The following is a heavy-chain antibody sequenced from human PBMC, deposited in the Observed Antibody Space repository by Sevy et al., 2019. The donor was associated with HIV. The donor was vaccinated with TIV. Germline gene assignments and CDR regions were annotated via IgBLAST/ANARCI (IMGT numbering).Heavy chain of an antibody. D-gene: IGHD2-2*01. CDR3: AKVDGSYCSRTSCYSLDY. CDR2: ISYDGSNK. J-gene: IGHJ4*01. CDR1: GFTFSSYG. Sequence: GGSLRLSCAASGFTFSSYGMHWVRQAPGKGLEWVAVISYDGSNKYYSDSVKGRFTISRDNSKNTLYLQMNSLRAEDTAVYYCAKVDGSYCSRTSCYSLDYWGHGTLVTVSS. V-gene: IGHV3-30*18.